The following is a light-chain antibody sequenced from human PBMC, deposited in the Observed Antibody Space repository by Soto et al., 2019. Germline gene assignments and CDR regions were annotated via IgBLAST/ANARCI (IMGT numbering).Light chain of an antibody. J-gene: IGKJ5*01. CDR1: QSISNW. V-gene: IGKV1-5*01. CDR2: HAS. CDR3: QQYNNYSPT. Sequence: DIQMTQSPSTLSASVGDRVTITCRASQSISNWLAWYQQKPGKAPKVLINHASSLQSGVPSRFSGSGSGTEFTLTISSLQPGDFATYYCQQYNNYSPTFCQGTRLEIK.